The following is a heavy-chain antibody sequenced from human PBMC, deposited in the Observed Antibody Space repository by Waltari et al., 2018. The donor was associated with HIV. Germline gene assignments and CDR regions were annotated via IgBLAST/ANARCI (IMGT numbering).Heavy chain of an antibody. V-gene: IGHV4-39*01. D-gene: IGHD3-3*01. Sequence: QLQLQESGPGLVKPSEPLSLTCTVSGCSISSSGYYWGWIRQPPGKGLDWIGSIYYSGSTYYNPSLKSRVTISVDTSKNQFSLKLSSVTAADTAVYYCASGIFGVVTGDYYGMDVWGQGTTVTVSS. CDR2: IYYSGST. CDR1: GCSISSSGYY. J-gene: IGHJ6*02. CDR3: ASGIFGVVTGDYYGMDV.